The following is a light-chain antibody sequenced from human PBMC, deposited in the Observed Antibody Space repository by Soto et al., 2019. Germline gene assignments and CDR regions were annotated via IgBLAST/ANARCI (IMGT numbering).Light chain of an antibody. V-gene: IGKV3-20*01. J-gene: IGKJ1*01. Sequence: EIVLTQSPGTLSLSPGERATPSCRASQSVSSSYLAWYQQKPGQAPRLLIYGASSRATGIPDRFSGSGSGTDFTLTISRLEPEDFAVYYCQQYGSSPWTFGQGTKVEMK. CDR1: QSVSSSY. CDR3: QQYGSSPWT. CDR2: GAS.